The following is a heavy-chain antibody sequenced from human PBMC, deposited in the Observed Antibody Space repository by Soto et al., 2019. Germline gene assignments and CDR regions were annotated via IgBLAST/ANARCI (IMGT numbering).Heavy chain of an antibody. D-gene: IGHD2-2*01. CDR2: INHSGST. J-gene: IGHJ6*02. Sequence: QVQLQQWGAGLLKPSETLSLTCAFYGGPFSGYYWSWIRQPPGQGLEWIGEINHSGSTNYNQSLKSRVTILVDTSKNQFSLKLRSVTAADTAVYYCARGVYCSSTCCYWGMDGLGQGTTVTVSS. CDR3: ARGVYCSSTCCYWGMDG. V-gene: IGHV4-34*01. CDR1: GGPFSGYY.